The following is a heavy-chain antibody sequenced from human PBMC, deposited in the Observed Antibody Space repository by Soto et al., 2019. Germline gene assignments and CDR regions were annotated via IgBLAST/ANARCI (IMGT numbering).Heavy chain of an antibody. CDR1: ADNFATFL. D-gene: IGHD3-10*01. CDR3: ARHYLSDFDN. CDR2: IYPGDSDT. J-gene: IGHJ4*02. Sequence: GESLKMACKASADNFATFLIAWVRQMPGKGLEWMGIIYPGDSDTKYSPSFQGQVTISADKSISTTYLQWSSLKASDTAMYYCARHYLSDFDNWGQRDLFTACS. V-gene: IGHV5-51*01.